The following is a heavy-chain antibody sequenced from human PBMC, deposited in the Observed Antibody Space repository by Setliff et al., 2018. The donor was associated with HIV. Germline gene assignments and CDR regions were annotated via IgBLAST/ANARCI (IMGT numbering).Heavy chain of an antibody. Sequence: SLRLSCAASGFTFSSYSMNWVRQAPGKGLEWVSSISSSSSYIYYADSVKGRFTISRDNAKNSLYLQMNSLRAEDTAVYYCARDKSGTAMPFDYWGQGTLVTVSS. J-gene: IGHJ4*02. D-gene: IGHD5-18*01. CDR2: ISSSSSYI. V-gene: IGHV3-21*01. CDR3: ARDKSGTAMPFDY. CDR1: GFTFSSYS.